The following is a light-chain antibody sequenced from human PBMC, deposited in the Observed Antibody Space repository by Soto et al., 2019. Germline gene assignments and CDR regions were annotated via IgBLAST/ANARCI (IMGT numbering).Light chain of an antibody. Sequence: QLVLTQPPSASGTPGQRVTISCSGSSSNIESNYVYWYQQLPGSAPKLLIYRNDQRPSGVPDRFSGSKSGTSASLAISGLRSEDEADHYCAAWDDSLSALVFGGGTKLTVL. CDR2: RND. CDR3: AAWDDSLSALV. CDR1: SSNIESNY. J-gene: IGLJ3*02. V-gene: IGLV1-47*01.